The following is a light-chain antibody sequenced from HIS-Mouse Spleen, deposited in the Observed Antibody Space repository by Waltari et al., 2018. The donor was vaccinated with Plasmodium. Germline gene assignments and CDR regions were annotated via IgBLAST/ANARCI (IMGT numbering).Light chain of an antibody. V-gene: IGKV3-15*01. J-gene: IGKJ3*01. CDR1: QSVSSN. CDR3: QQYNNWSFT. Sequence: EIVMTQSPATLSVSPGERATLSCRASQSVSSNLAWYQKKPGQAPRLLIYGASTRATGIPARVSGSGSGTEFTLTISSLQSEDFAVYYCQQYNNWSFTFGPGTKVDIK. CDR2: GAS.